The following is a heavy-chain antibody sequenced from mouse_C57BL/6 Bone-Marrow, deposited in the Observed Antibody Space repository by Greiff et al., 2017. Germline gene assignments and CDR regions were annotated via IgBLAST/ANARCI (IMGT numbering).Heavy chain of an antibody. J-gene: IGHJ1*03. CDR1: GYTFTSYW. CDR3: AREIYYGSSDAKSSYFDV. D-gene: IGHD1-1*01. CDR2: IDPSDSYT. V-gene: IGHV1-50*01. Sequence: QVQLQQPGAELVKPGASVKLSCKASGYTFTSYWMQWVKQRPGQGLEWIGEIDPSDSYTNYNQKFKGKATLTVDTSSSTAYMQLSRLTSEDSAVYYCAREIYYGSSDAKSSYFDVWGKGTTVTVSS.